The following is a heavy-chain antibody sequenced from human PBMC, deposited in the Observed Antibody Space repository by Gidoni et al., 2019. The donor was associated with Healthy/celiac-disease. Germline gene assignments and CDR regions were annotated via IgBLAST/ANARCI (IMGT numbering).Heavy chain of an antibody. CDR1: GFTFSSYW. CDR3: ARDLGYDSSGYYHDAFDI. V-gene: IGHV3-7*01. J-gene: IGHJ3*02. D-gene: IGHD3-22*01. Sequence: EVQLVESGGGLVQPGGSLRLSCAASGFTFSSYWMSWVRQAPGKGLEWVANIKQDGSEKYYVDSVKGRFTISRDNAKNSLYLQMNSLRAEDTAVYYCARDLGYDSSGYYHDAFDIWGQGTMVTVSS. CDR2: IKQDGSEK.